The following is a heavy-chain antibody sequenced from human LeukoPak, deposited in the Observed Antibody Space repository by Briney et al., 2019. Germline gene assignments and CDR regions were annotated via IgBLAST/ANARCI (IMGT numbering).Heavy chain of an antibody. CDR2: IKPDGSGK. V-gene: IGHV3-7*01. CDR3: ARADYFDY. CDR1: GFTFGPYW. Sequence: QSGGSLRLSCAASGFTFGPYWMSWVRQAPGKGLEWVANIKPDGSGKYYGDSVKGRFTISRDNTKNSLYLQMNSLRAEDTAVYYCARADYFDYWGQGTLVTVSS. J-gene: IGHJ4*02.